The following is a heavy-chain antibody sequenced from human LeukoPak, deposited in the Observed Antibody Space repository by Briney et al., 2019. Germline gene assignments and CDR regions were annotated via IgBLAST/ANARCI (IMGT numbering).Heavy chain of an antibody. CDR1: GFTFSDYY. CDR2: IFGGGGT. D-gene: IGHD3-10*02. Sequence: GGSLRLSCAASGFTFSDYYMSWIRQAPGKGLEWVSVIFGGGGTYYADSVKGRFIISRDNSKNTLSLQMNNLRAEDTAIYYCGVFDFSSRRDYWGQGTLVTVSS. V-gene: IGHV3-53*01. CDR3: GVFDFSSRRDY. J-gene: IGHJ4*02.